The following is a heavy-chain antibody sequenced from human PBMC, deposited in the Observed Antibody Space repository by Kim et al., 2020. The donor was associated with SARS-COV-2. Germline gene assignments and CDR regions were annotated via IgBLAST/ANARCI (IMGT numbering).Heavy chain of an antibody. CDR1: GFTFSSYS. Sequence: GGSLRLSCAASGFTFSSYSMNWVRQAPGKGLEWVSSISSSSSYIYYADSVKGRFTISRDNAKNSLYLQMNSLRAEDTAVYYCARALGYCSSTSCQRITIFGVVGSFDYWGQGTLVTVSS. J-gene: IGHJ4*02. CDR2: ISSSSSYI. V-gene: IGHV3-21*01. CDR3: ARALGYCSSTSCQRITIFGVVGSFDY. D-gene: IGHD2-2*01.